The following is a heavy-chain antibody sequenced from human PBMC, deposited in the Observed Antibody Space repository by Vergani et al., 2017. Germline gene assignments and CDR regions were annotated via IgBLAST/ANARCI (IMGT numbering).Heavy chain of an antibody. CDR2: IIPIFGTA. D-gene: IGHD4-23*01. J-gene: IGHJ4*02. Sequence: QVQLVQSGAEVKKPGASVKVSCKASGYTFTSYGISWVRQAPGQGLEWMGWIIPIFGTANYAQKFQGRVTITADESTSTAYMELSSLRSEDTAVYYCARVGDYGGNSVGIDYWGQGTLVTVSS. CDR3: ARVGDYGGNSVGIDY. CDR1: GYTFTSYG. V-gene: IGHV1-69*13.